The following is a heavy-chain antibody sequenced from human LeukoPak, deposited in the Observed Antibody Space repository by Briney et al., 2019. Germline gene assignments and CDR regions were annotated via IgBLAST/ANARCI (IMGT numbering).Heavy chain of an antibody. CDR1: GYTFSNYW. J-gene: IGHJ4*02. V-gene: IGHV3-7*04. D-gene: IGHD2-21*01. CDR2: INQDGGEK. Sequence: PGGSLRLSCAGSGYTFSNYWISWVRQAPGKGLEWVANINQDGGEKHYVDSVKGRFTISRDNAKTSLDLQLNSLGDEETAMYYCERMYCGGGKCYLSYFDYWGQGTVVTVSS. CDR3: ERMYCGGGKCYLSYFDY.